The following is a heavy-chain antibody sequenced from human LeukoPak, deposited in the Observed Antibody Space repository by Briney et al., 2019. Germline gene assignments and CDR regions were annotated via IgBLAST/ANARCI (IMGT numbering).Heavy chain of an antibody. CDR3: ANRGSSQPTYYFDY. Sequence: GGPLRLSCAASGFTFSSYAMSWVRQAPGKGLEWVSAISGSGGSTYYADSVKGRFTISRDNSKNTLYLQMNSLRAEDTALYYCANRGSSQPTYYFDYWGQGTLVTVSS. V-gene: IGHV3-23*01. CDR2: ISGSGGST. J-gene: IGHJ4*02. CDR1: GFTFSSYA. D-gene: IGHD6-13*01.